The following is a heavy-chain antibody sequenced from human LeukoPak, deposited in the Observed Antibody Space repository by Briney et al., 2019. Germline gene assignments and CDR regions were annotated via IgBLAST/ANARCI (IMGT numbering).Heavy chain of an antibody. CDR2: ISSSSSSTI. J-gene: IGHJ4*02. Sequence: PGGSLRLSCAASGFTFSSYSMNWVRQAPGKGLEWVSYISSSSSSTIYYADSVKGRFTISRDNAKNSLYLQMNSLRAEDTALYFCAQWSRYFDYWGQGTLVTVSS. D-gene: IGHD1-26*01. CDR3: AQWSRYFDY. CDR1: GFTFSSYS. V-gene: IGHV3-48*01.